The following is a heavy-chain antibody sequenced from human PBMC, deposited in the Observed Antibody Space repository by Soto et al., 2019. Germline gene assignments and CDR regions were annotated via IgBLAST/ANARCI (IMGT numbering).Heavy chain of an antibody. CDR3: ATGVELDV. Sequence: EVLLLESGGGLVQPGGSLRLSCEASGFSFSSFAMNWVRQAPGKGLEWVSAVGDSGSSTYYADSVKGRFTISRDNSRNTLYRQRNSLGAEDTAVYYCATGVELDVWGNGTTVTVSS. CDR2: VGDSGSST. D-gene: IGHD1-26*01. V-gene: IGHV3-23*01. J-gene: IGHJ6*04. CDR1: GFSFSSFA.